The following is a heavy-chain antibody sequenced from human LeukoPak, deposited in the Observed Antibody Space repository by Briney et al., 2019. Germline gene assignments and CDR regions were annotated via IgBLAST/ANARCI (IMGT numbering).Heavy chain of an antibody. Sequence: PGGSLRLSCAVSGFTFSSYVVIWVRQAPGKGLEWVSAISGSGGSTYYADSVKGRFTISRDNSKTTLYLQMNSLRAEDTAVYYCATWTSDFDYWGQGTLVTVSS. D-gene: IGHD3/OR15-3a*01. CDR2: ISGSGGST. CDR1: GFTFSSYV. V-gene: IGHV3-23*01. CDR3: ATWTSDFDY. J-gene: IGHJ4*02.